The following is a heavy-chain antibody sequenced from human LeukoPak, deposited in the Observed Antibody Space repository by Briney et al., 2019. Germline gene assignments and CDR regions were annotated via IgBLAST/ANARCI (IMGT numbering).Heavy chain of an antibody. D-gene: IGHD3-10*01. V-gene: IGHV4-61*09. Sequence: SETLSLTCTVSGGSISSGSAYWNWIRQPAGKGLEWIGHIYATKNTNYSPSLKSRVNMSADTSKNQFSLKLISVTAADTAVYYCARGRITMIRGIIISGYFDYWGQGALVTVSS. CDR1: GGSISSGSAY. CDR2: IYATKNT. CDR3: ARGRITMIRGIIISGYFDY. J-gene: IGHJ4*02.